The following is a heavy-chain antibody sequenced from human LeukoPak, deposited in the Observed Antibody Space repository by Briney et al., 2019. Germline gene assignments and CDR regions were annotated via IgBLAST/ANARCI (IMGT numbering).Heavy chain of an antibody. D-gene: IGHD1-26*01. CDR2: ISSGGST. Sequence: GGSLRLSCAAAGFTFNNYAMSWVRQAPGKGLKWVSGISSGGSTYYAGSVKGRFTISRDNSKNTLYLQMNSLRAEDTAVYYCAKDTYSTSPYYFDYWGQGTLVTVSS. V-gene: IGHV3-23*01. J-gene: IGHJ4*02. CDR3: AKDTYSTSPYYFDY. CDR1: GFTFNNYA.